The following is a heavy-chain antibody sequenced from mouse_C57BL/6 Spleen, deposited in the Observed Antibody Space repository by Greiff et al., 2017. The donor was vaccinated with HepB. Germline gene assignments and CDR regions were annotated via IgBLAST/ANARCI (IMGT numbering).Heavy chain of an antibody. CDR1: GYTFTSYW. J-gene: IGHJ3*01. Sequence: VQLQQPGAELVMPGASVKLSCKASGYTFTSYWMHWVKQRPGQGLEWIGEIDPSDSYTNYNQKFKGKSTLTVDKSSSTAYMQLSSLTSEDSAVYYCARCNYYGSEGFAYWGQGTLVTVSA. V-gene: IGHV1-69*01. CDR2: IDPSDSYT. CDR3: ARCNYYGSEGFAY. D-gene: IGHD1-1*01.